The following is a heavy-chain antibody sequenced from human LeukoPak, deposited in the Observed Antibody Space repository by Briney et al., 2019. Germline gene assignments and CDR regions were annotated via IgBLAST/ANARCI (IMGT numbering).Heavy chain of an antibody. D-gene: IGHD1-26*01. CDR2: IYTSGST. CDR3: ARGGPKYSGSYFG. Sequence: SETLSLTCTVSGGSISSGSYYWSWIRQPAGKGLEWIGRIYTSGSTNYNPSLKSRVTISVDTSKNRFSLKLSSVTAADMAVYYCARGGPKYSGSYFGWGQGTLVTVSS. J-gene: IGHJ4*02. CDR1: GGSISSGSYY. V-gene: IGHV4-61*02.